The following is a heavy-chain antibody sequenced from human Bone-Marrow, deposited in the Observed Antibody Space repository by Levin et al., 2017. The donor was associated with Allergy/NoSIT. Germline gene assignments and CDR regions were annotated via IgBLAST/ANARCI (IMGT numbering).Heavy chain of an antibody. V-gene: IGHV3-23*01. Sequence: GGSLRLSCEASGFTFSSYAMGWVRQAPGKGLEWVSFTSASGGTTYYADSVKGRFTISRDNSRNTLYLQMNSLRVEDTAVYYCAKDRDTEYIYVGLVHDWGQGTLVTVSS. J-gene: IGHJ4*02. CDR1: GFTFSSYA. D-gene: IGHD5-18*01. CDR3: AKDRDTEYIYVGLVHD. CDR2: TSASGGTT.